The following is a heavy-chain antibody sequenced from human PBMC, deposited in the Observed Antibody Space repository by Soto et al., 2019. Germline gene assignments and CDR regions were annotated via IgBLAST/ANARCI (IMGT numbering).Heavy chain of an antibody. J-gene: IGHJ6*02. CDR1: GYPFTHYG. CDR2: ISPFNGNT. D-gene: IGHD3-16*01. Sequence: QVQLVQSGGEVKKPGASVRVSCKSSGYPFTHYGITWIRQAPGQGLEWMGWISPFNGNTNYGQTLQGRVTLTTDTSTSTGCMELRSLTSDDTAVYYCARDQSFDRTYYYGIDVWGQGTTVTVSS. CDR3: ARDQSFDRTYYYGIDV. V-gene: IGHV1-18*01.